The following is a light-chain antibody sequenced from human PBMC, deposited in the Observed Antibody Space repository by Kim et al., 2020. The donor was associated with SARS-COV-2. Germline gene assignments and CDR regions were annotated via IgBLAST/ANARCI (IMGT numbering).Light chain of an antibody. CDR3: QQYGNSLWT. CDR1: QSVSSSY. V-gene: IGKV3-20*01. Sequence: EIVLTQSPGTLSLSPGEGATFSCRASQSVSSSYLAWYQQKPGQAPRLLIYGASSRAADIPDRFSGSGSGTDFTLTISRLEPEDSAVYYCQQYGNSLWTFGQGTKVDIK. CDR2: GAS. J-gene: IGKJ1*01.